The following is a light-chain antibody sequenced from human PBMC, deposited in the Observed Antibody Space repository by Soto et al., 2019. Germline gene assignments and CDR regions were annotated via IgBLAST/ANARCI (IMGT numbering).Light chain of an antibody. V-gene: IGLV2-14*03. CDR2: EVS. CDR1: SSDVGGYNY. J-gene: IGLJ3*02. Sequence: QSALTQPASVSGSPGQPITISCTGTSSDVGGYNYVSWFQQHPGKAPKLKIYEVSNRPSGVSNRFSGSKSGYTASLTISELQAEDEADYYCTSFTSSNTWVFGGGTKVTVL. CDR3: TSFTSSNTWV.